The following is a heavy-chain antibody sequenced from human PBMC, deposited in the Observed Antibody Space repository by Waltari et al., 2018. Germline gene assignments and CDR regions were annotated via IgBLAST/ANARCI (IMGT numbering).Heavy chain of an antibody. CDR1: GFTFSSYW. J-gene: IGHJ5*02. V-gene: IGHV3-74*01. CDR3: ARGGHDYGDSNPDWFDP. CDR2: INSDGSST. Sequence: EVQLVESGGGLVQPGGSMRLSCAASGFTFSSYWMHWVSQPPGQGLVWVSRINSDGSSTSYADSVKGRFTISRDNAKNTLYLQMNSLRAEDTAVYYCARGGHDYGDSNPDWFDPWGQGTLVTVSS. D-gene: IGHD4-17*01.